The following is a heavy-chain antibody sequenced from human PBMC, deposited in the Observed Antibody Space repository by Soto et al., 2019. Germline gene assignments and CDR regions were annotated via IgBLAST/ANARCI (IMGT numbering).Heavy chain of an antibody. J-gene: IGHJ5*02. Sequence: SETLSLTCSVSGASVSSGGYFWTWIRQLPGKGLEWIGYIYSSGATHYNPSLKSRVTISVDRSKNQFSLKLSSVTAADTAVYYCARVPGPWGQGTLVTVSS. CDR1: GASVSSGGYF. V-gene: IGHV4-30-4*01. CDR2: IYSSGAT. CDR3: ARVPGP.